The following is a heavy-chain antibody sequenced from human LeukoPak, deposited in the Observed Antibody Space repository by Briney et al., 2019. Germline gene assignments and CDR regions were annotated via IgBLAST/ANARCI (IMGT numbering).Heavy chain of an antibody. D-gene: IGHD3-16*01. CDR2: INSDGSST. CDR3: ARDLFGAFDY. V-gene: IGHV3-74*01. CDR1: GFSFSSYW. Sequence: GGSLRLSCAASGFSFSSYWMHWVRQAPGEGLVWVSRINSDGSSTSYADSVKGRFTISRGNAKNTLYLQMNSLRAEDTAVYYCARDLFGAFDYWGQGTLVTVSS. J-gene: IGHJ4*02.